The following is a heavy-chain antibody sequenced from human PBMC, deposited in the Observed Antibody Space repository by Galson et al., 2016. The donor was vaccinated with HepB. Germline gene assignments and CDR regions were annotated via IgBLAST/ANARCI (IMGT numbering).Heavy chain of an antibody. D-gene: IGHD5-12*01. CDR2: ITWNSGKI. Sequence: SLRLSCAASGFTFGDYAMHWVRQAPGKGLEWVSSITWNSGKIAYAGSVKGRFTISRDNAKNSLYLQMNSLRTEDTAFYYCAKDYFEGLYVGIVARMGPFDPWGQGTLVTVSS. J-gene: IGHJ5*02. CDR3: AKDYFEGLYVGIVARMGPFDP. CDR1: GFTFGDYA. V-gene: IGHV3-9*01.